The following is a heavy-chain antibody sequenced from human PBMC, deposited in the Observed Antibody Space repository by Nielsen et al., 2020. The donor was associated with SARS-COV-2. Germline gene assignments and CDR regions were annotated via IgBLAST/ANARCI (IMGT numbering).Heavy chain of an antibody. V-gene: IGHV3-11*04. CDR3: ASLDYGDSFDI. CDR1: GFTFSDYY. J-gene: IGHJ3*02. Sequence: GGSLRLSCAASGFTFSDYYMSWIRQAPGKGLEWVSYISSSSSTIYYADSVKGRFTISRDNAKNSLYLQMNSLRAEDTAVYYCASLDYGDSFDIWGQGTMVTVSS. D-gene: IGHD4-17*01. CDR2: ISSSSSTI.